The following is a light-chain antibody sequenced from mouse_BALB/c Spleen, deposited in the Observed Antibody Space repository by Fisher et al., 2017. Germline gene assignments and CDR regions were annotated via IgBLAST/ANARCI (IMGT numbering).Light chain of an antibody. CDR2: LTS. Sequence: IVMTQTTAIMSASPGEKVTITCSASSSVSSSYLHWYQQKPGSSPKPWIYLTSNLASGVPARFSGSGSGTSYSLTISSMEAEDAATYYCQQYHSYPWTFGGGTKLEIK. CDR1: SSVSS. CDR3: QQYHSYPWT. V-gene: IGKV4-61*01. J-gene: IGKJ1*01.